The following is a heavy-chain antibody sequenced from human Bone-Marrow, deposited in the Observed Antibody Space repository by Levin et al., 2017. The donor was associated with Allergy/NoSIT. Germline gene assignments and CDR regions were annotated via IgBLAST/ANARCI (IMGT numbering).Heavy chain of an antibody. D-gene: IGHD3/OR15-3a*01. Sequence: PGGSLRLSRVASGFTFSDHWMHWVRQAPGKGLVWVSRINDGGSGTNYADSVKGRFTISRDNAKNTLYLQMNSLRVEDTAVYYCTSIGLGHTGADYWGQGTLVTVSS. J-gene: IGHJ4*02. CDR1: GFTFSDHW. CDR2: INDGGSGT. CDR3: TSIGLGHTGADY. V-gene: IGHV3-74*01.